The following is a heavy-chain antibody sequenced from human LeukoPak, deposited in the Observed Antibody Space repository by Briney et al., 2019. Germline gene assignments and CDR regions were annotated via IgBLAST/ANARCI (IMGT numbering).Heavy chain of an antibody. CDR3: ARGGLLLWFGELFSQDAFDT. CDR2: INPDSGVT. CDR1: GYSFTDYY. D-gene: IGHD3-10*01. V-gene: IGHV1-2*02. J-gene: IGHJ3*02. Sequence: ASVKVSCKASGYSFTDYYVHWVRQAPGQGLEWMGWINPDSGVTNYAQKFQGRVTMTRDTSFSTAYMELSSLRSEDTAVYYCARGGLLLWFGELFSQDAFDTWGQGTMVTVSS.